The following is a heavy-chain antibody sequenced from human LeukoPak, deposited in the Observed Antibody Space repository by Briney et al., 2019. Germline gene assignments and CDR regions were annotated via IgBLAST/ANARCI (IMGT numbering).Heavy chain of an antibody. Sequence: GESLKISCQGSGFTFTTSWIGWVRQLPGKGLEWMGNIYPGDSDTRYSPSFQGRVTISADKSINTAYLQWTSLKASDTAMYYCARQLTTLRGFDIWGQGTMVTASS. CDR2: IYPGDSDT. CDR1: GFTFTTSW. D-gene: IGHD4-11*01. V-gene: IGHV5-51*01. CDR3: ARQLTTLRGFDI. J-gene: IGHJ3*02.